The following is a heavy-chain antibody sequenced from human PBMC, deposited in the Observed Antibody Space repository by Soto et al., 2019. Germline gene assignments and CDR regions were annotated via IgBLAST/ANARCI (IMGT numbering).Heavy chain of an antibody. V-gene: IGHV1-69*06. D-gene: IGHD3-10*01. CDR2: IIPIFGTA. Sequence: QVQLVQSGAEVKKPGSSVKVSCKASGGTFSSYAISWVRQAPGQGLEWMGGIIPIFGTANYAQKFQGRVTITADNSTSTAYMELSSLRSEDTAVYYCARGGYPGYYYGAGSYYWFDPWGQGTLVTVSS. CDR3: ARGGYPGYYYGAGSYYWFDP. CDR1: GGTFSSYA. J-gene: IGHJ5*02.